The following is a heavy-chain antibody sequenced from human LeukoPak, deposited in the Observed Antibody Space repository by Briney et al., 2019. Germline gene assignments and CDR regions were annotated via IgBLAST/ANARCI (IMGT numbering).Heavy chain of an antibody. V-gene: IGHV1-69*13. J-gene: IGHJ4*02. D-gene: IGHD2-2*01. CDR3: ARGAKYQLPWYFDY. Sequence: SVKVSCKASGGTFSSYAISWVRQAPGQGLEWMGGIIPIFGTVNYAQKFQGRVTITADESTSTAYMELSSLRSEDTAVYYCARGAKYQLPWYFDYWGQGTLVTVSS. CDR1: GGTFSSYA. CDR2: IIPIFGTV.